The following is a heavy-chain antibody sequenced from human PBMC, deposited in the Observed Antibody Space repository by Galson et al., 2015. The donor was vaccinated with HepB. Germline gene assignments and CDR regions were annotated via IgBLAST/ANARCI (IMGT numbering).Heavy chain of an antibody. CDR2: MNTNTGKP. D-gene: IGHD3-3*01. CDR3: ARSPLRFLEWLPYYDYYYMDV. CDR1: GYTFTDYV. V-gene: IGHV7-4-1*02. J-gene: IGHJ6*03. Sequence: VKVSCKASGYTFTDYVVNWVRQAPGQGLEWMGWMNTNTGKPTYAPGFAGRFVFSLDTSVTTAYLQISSLETDDTAVYYCARSPLRFLEWLPYYDYYYMDVGGEGTTVTVSS.